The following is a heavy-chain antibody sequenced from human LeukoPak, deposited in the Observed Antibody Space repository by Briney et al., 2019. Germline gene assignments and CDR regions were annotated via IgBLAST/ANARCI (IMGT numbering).Heavy chain of an antibody. CDR2: ISPNSGGT. CDR3: ATGVGGGTGSPGYLDP. Sequence: GASVKVSCKASGDTFTISYIHWVRQAPGQGLEWMGRISPNSGGTTFAQRFQGRVTVTRDTSTNTVYLDLSSLTSDDTALYYCATGVGGGTGSPGYLDPWGQGTLVTVSS. CDR1: GDTFTISY. J-gene: IGHJ5*02. D-gene: IGHD2-15*01. V-gene: IGHV1-2*02.